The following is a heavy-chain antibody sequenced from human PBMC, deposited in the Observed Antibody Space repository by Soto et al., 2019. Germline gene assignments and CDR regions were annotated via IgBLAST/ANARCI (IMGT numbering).Heavy chain of an antibody. Sequence: GGSLRLSCAASGLTFSSYGMHWVRQAPGKGLEWVAVIWYDGSNKYYADSVKGRFTISRDNSKNTLYLQMNSLRAEDTAVYYCAKGDDFWSGGPFDYWGQGTLVTVSS. D-gene: IGHD3-3*01. CDR2: IWYDGSNK. V-gene: IGHV3-30*02. J-gene: IGHJ4*02. CDR1: GLTFSSYG. CDR3: AKGDDFWSGGPFDY.